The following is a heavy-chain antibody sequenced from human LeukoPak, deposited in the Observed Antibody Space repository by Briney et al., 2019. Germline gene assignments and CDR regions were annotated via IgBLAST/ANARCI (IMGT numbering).Heavy chain of an antibody. CDR1: GFTFSSYS. Sequence: PGGSLRLSCAASGFTFSSYSMNWVRQAPGKGLEWVSSISSSSSYIYYADSVKGRFTISRDNAKNSLYLQMNSLRAEDTAVYYCARELDDYSNYALDYWGQGTLVTVSS. D-gene: IGHD4-11*01. CDR3: ARELDDYSNYALDY. J-gene: IGHJ4*02. CDR2: ISSSSSYI. V-gene: IGHV3-21*01.